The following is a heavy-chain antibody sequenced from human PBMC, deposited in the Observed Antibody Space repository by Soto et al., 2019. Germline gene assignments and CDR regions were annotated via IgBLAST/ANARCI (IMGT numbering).Heavy chain of an antibody. J-gene: IGHJ4*02. D-gene: IGHD2-2*01. Sequence: ASVKVSCKVSGYTLTELSMHWVRQAPGKGLEWMGGFDPEDGETIYAQKFQGRVTMTEDTSTDTAYMELSSLRSEDTAVYYCARDLNFRRLSITLNWGQGTLVTVSS. CDR1: GYTLTELS. CDR2: FDPEDGET. V-gene: IGHV1-24*01. CDR3: ARDLNFRRLSITLN.